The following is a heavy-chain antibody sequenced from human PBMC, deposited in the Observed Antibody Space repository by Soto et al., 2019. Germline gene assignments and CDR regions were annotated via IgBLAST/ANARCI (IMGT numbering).Heavy chain of an antibody. D-gene: IGHD5-18*01. CDR1: GGSISMGGYY. Sequence: QVQLQESGPGLVKPSQTLSLTCTVSGGSISMGGYYWSWIRQHPGKALGWIGYLYYSGSTYYNPSLKSRVTISVDTSKNQFSLKLSSVTAADTAVYYCARDRGYSYGITGAFYIWGQGTMVTVSS. J-gene: IGHJ3*02. CDR2: LYYSGST. V-gene: IGHV4-31*03. CDR3: ARDRGYSYGITGAFYI.